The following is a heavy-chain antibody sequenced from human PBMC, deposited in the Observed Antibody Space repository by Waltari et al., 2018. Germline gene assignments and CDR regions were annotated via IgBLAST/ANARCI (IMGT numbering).Heavy chain of an antibody. Sequence: QVQLQESGPGLVKPSETLSLTCTISGDPDTDHYWSWIRQPPGKVLEWIGYIHHVGITNYSPSLKSRVTMSVDTTKNQFSLKLTSVTAADTAIYFCARDPNGDYGYWGQGTLVTVSS. V-gene: IGHV4-59*02. CDR1: GDPDTDHY. CDR2: IHHVGIT. D-gene: IGHD4-17*01. CDR3: ARDPNGDYGY. J-gene: IGHJ4*02.